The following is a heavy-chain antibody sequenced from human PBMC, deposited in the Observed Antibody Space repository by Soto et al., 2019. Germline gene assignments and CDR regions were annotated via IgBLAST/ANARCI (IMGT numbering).Heavy chain of an antibody. J-gene: IGHJ4*02. D-gene: IGHD6-19*01. CDR2: IKNKGVGGTT. Sequence: GGSLRLSCAASGFTFSNAWMNWVRQAPGKGLEWVGRIKNKGVGGTTNYGAPVKGRFTISRDDSKNTLYLQMNSLKTEDTAVYYCTTDLPQWLEPSGKTDFDYWGQGTLVTVSS. V-gene: IGHV3-15*07. CDR1: GFTFSNAW. CDR3: TTDLPQWLEPSGKTDFDY.